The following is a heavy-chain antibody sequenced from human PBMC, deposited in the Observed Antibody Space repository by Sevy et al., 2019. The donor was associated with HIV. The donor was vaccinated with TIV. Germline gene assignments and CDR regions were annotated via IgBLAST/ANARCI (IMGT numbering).Heavy chain of an antibody. CDR2: INPDSGGP. CDR1: GYTFTGYY. V-gene: IGHV1-2*02. J-gene: IGHJ4*02. CDR3: VRDDRDGYFEY. Sequence: ASVKVFCKASGYTFTGYYMHWVRQAPGQGLQWMGWINPDSGGPNYAPKFQGRVTLTRDTSISTAYMELSRLKSDDTAVYYCVRDDRDGYFEYRGQGTLVTVSS.